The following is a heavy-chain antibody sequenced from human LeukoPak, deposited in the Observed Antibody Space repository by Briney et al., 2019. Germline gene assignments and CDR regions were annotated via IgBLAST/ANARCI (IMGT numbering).Heavy chain of an antibody. D-gene: IGHD2-15*01. Sequence: SQTLSLTCAISGDSVSSNSAAWNWIRQSPSRGLEWLGRTYYRSKWYNDYAASVKSRITINPDTSKNQFSLQLNSVTPEDTAVYYCAREGCSGGSCYSGAFDIWGQGTMVTVSS. CDR3: AREGCSGGSCYSGAFDI. J-gene: IGHJ3*02. CDR2: TYYRSKWYN. CDR1: GDSVSSNSAA. V-gene: IGHV6-1*01.